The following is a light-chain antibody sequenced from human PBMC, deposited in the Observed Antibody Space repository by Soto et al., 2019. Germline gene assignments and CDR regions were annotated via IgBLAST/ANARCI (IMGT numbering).Light chain of an antibody. Sequence: DIQLTQSPSFLSASVGDRVTITCRASQGINNYLAWYQQKPGKAPNLLIYVASTLQSGVPSRFIGSGSGTEFTLTISSLQPEDLGTYYCQQLFSFPPTFGQGPRLDIK. J-gene: IGKJ5*01. CDR3: QQLFSFPPT. CDR1: QGINNY. V-gene: IGKV1-9*01. CDR2: VAS.